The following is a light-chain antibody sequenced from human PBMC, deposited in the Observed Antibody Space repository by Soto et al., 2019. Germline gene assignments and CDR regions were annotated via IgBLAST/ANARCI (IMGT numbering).Light chain of an antibody. J-gene: IGKJ1*01. CDR3: QQYSTYTPRT. Sequence: IVLTQSPGTLSLSPGERATLSCRASQTGSNSYLAWYQQKSGQAPRLLIYGVSTRATGIPDRFSGSGSGTEFALTISRLEPEDFATYYCQQYSTYTPRTFGQGTKVEIK. CDR1: QTGSNSY. V-gene: IGKV3-20*01. CDR2: GVS.